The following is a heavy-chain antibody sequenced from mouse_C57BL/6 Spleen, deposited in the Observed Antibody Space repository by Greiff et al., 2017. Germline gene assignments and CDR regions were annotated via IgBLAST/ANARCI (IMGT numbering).Heavy chain of an antibody. CDR2: IYIGNGYT. D-gene: IGHD1-1*01. CDR3: ARGVLYYYGSSPYGYFDF. CDR1: GYTFTSYG. J-gene: IGHJ1*03. V-gene: IGHV1-58*01. Sequence: EVQLQQSGAELVRPGSSVKMSCKTSGYTFTSYGITWVKQRPGQGLEWIGYIYIGNGYTEYNEKFKGKATLTSDTSSSTAYMQLSSLTSEDSAIYLCARGVLYYYGSSPYGYFDFWGTGTTVTVSS.